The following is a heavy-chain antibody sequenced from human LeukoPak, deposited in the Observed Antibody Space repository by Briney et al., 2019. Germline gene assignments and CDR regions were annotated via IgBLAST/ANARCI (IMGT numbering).Heavy chain of an antibody. CDR3: ARDRMLLFSVSDAFDI. D-gene: IGHD2-2*01. Sequence: PSETLSLTCTVSGGSISSYYWSWIRQPPGKGLEWIGYIYYSGSTNYNPSLKSRVTISVDTSKNQFSLKLSSVTAADTAVYYCARDRMLLFSVSDAFDIWGQGTMVTVSS. J-gene: IGHJ3*02. V-gene: IGHV4-59*12. CDR2: IYYSGST. CDR1: GGSISSYY.